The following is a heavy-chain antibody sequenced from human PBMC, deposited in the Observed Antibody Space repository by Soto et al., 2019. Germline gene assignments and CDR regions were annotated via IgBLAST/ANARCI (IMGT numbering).Heavy chain of an antibody. CDR1: GYTFTSYY. Sequence: GASVKVSCKASGYTFTSYYMHWVRQAPGQGLEWMGIINPSGGSTSYAQKFQGRVTMTRDTSTSTVYMELSSLRSEDTAVYYCARTSIAAHPGLPSLVDLQVGMDVWGQGTTVTVSS. J-gene: IGHJ6*02. D-gene: IGHD6-6*01. CDR2: INPSGGST. CDR3: ARTSIAAHPGLPSLVDLQVGMDV. V-gene: IGHV1-46*01.